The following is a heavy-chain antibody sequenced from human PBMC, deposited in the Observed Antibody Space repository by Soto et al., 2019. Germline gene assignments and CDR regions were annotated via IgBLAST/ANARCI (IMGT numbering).Heavy chain of an antibody. CDR1: GYTFTSYA. J-gene: IGHJ5*02. CDR2: INAGNGNT. Sequence: ASVKVSCKASGYTFTSYAMHWVRQAPGQRLEWMGWINAGNGNTKYSQKFQGRVTITRDTSASTAYMELSSLRSDDTAVYYCARTIVLVPGSGWLDPWGQGTLVTVSS. V-gene: IGHV1-3*01. CDR3: ARTIVLVPGSGWLDP. D-gene: IGHD2-2*01.